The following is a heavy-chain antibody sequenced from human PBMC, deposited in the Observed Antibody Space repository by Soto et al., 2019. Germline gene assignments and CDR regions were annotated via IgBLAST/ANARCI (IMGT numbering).Heavy chain of an antibody. V-gene: IGHV1-3*01. Sequence: QVQLVQSGAEVKKPGASVKVSCKASGYTFTSYAMHWVRQAPGQRLEWMGWINAGNGNTKYSQKFQGRATITTDTSASTAYMELSSLRSEDTAVYYWARVIGGWYYFDYWGQGALVTVSS. CDR3: ARVIGGWYYFDY. CDR2: INAGNGNT. CDR1: GYTFTSYA. D-gene: IGHD6-19*01. J-gene: IGHJ4*02.